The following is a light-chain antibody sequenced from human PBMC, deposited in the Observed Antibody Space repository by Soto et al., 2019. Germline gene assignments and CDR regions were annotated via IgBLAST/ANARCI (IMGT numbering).Light chain of an antibody. V-gene: IGLV2-14*01. CDR1: SSDVGGYNY. J-gene: IGLJ2*01. CDR3: SSYTSSSTLV. CDR2: EVS. Sequence: QLVLTQPASVSGSPGQSITISCTGTSSDVGGYNYVSWYQQHPGKAPKLMIYEVSNRPSGVSNRFSGSKSGNTAFLTISGLQAEDEADYYCSSYTSSSTLVFGGGTKLTVL.